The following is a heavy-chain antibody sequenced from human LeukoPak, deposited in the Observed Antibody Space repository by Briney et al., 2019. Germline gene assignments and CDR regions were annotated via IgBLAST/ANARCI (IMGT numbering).Heavy chain of an antibody. Sequence: TGGSLRLSCAASGFTFRSYAMHWVRQAPGKGLEWVSAISGSGGSTYYADSVKGRFTISRDNSKNTLYLQMNSLRAEDTAVYCCAKANGKIVVVVLDWGQGTLVTVSS. CDR3: AKANGKIVVVVLD. D-gene: IGHD3-22*01. CDR2: ISGSGGST. V-gene: IGHV3-23*01. J-gene: IGHJ4*02. CDR1: GFTFRSYA.